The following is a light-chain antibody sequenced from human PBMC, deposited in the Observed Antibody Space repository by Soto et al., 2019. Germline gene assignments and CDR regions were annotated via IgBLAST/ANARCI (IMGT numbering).Light chain of an antibody. CDR1: QSVPNNY. CDR3: QQYGGTPLT. CDR2: GTS. J-gene: IGKJ1*01. Sequence: EIVLTQSPGTLSLSPGERATLYCRASQSVPNNYLAWYQQRLGQAPRLLIYGTSSRAPGISDRFSGGGSGTDFTLTVNRLEPEDFAVYFCQQYGGTPLTFGQGTNVENK. V-gene: IGKV3-20*01.